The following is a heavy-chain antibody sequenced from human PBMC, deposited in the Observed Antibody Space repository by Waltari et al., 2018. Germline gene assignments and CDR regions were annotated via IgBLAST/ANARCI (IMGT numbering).Heavy chain of an antibody. CDR1: GFTFSSYS. V-gene: IGHV3-48*04. CDR3: AREYCSSTSCYYMDV. D-gene: IGHD2-2*01. CDR2: ISSSSSTI. Sequence: EVQLVESGGGLVQPGGSLRLSCAASGFTFSSYSMNWVRQAPGKGLEWVSYISSSSSTIYYADSVKGRFTISRDNAKNSLYLQMNSLRAEDTAVYYCAREYCSSTSCYYMDVWGKGTTVTVSS. J-gene: IGHJ6*03.